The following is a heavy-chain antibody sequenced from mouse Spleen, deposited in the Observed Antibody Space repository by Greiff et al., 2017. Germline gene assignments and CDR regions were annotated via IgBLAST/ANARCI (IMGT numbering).Heavy chain of an antibody. CDR3: ARHPRDAMDY. Sequence: DVKLVESGGGLVKPGGSLKLSCAASGFTFSSYAMSWVRQTPEKRLEWVATISSGGSYTYYPDSVKGRFTISRDNAKNTLYLQMSSLRSEDTAMYYCARHPRDAMDYWGQGTSVTVSS. CDR1: GFTFSSYA. J-gene: IGHJ4*01. V-gene: IGHV5-9-3*01. CDR2: ISSGGSYT.